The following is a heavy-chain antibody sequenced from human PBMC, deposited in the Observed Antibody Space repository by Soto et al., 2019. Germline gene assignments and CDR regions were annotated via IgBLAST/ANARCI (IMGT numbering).Heavy chain of an antibody. Sequence: HPGGSLRLSCAASGFTFSSYAMSWVRQAPGKGLEWVSAISGSGGSTYYADSVKGRFTISRDNSKDTLYLQMNSLRAEDTAVYYCAKLDDDYSIKDYWGQGTLVTVSS. CDR3: AKLDDDYSIKDY. D-gene: IGHD4-4*01. V-gene: IGHV3-23*01. J-gene: IGHJ4*02. CDR1: GFTFSSYA. CDR2: ISGSGGST.